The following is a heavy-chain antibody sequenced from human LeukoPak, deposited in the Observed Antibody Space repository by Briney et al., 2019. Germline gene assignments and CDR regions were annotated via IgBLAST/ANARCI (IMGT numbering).Heavy chain of an antibody. V-gene: IGHV1-3*01. CDR3: ARDLNEAVDI. D-gene: IGHD1-1*01. J-gene: IGHJ3*02. Sequence: ASVKVSCKASGYTFINNAMHWVRQAPGQRLEWMGWINPATSKTKYSQRFQGRFSITWDTSASTVYMDLWTLRSEDTAVYYCARDLNEAVDIWGQGTMVSVSS. CDR1: GYTFINNA. CDR2: INPATSKT.